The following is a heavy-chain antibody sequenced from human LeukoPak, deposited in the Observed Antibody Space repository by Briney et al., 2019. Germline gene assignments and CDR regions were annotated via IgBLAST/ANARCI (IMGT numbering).Heavy chain of an antibody. J-gene: IGHJ3*02. CDR3: ARVWGGWLDAFDI. D-gene: IGHD3-16*01. Sequence: ASVKVSCKASGYTFTSYGFSWVRQAPGQGLEWMGWISSYNGNTNYAQKLQGRVTMTTDTSTSTAYMDLRSLRSADTAVYYCARVWGGWLDAFDIWGQGTMVTVSS. V-gene: IGHV1-18*01. CDR1: GYTFTSYG. CDR2: ISSYNGNT.